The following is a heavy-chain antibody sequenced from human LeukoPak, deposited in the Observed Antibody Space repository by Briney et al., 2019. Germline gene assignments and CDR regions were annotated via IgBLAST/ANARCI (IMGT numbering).Heavy chain of an antibody. D-gene: IGHD3-10*01. V-gene: IGHV5-51*01. CDR3: ARRGYGSGNYYYPN. J-gene: IGHJ4*02. Sequence: GESLKISCKGSGYSFTNHYIGWVRLMPGKGLEWMGIIYPGDPDTRYSPSIQGQVTISADKSISTAYLQWSSLKASDTAMYYCARRGYGSGNYYYPNWGQGTLVTVSS. CDR1: GYSFTNHY. CDR2: IYPGDPDT.